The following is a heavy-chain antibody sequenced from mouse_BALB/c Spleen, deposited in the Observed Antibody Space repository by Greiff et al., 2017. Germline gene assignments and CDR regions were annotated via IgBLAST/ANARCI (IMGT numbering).Heavy chain of an antibody. CDR3: ARQTGLGYYFDY. Sequence: EVQRVESGGGLVKPGGSLKLSCAASGFTFSSYAMSWVRQTPEKRLEWVATISSGGSYTYYPDSVKGRFTISRDNAKNTLYLQMSSLRSEDTAMYYCARQTGLGYYFDYWGQGTTLTVSS. D-gene: IGHD3-1*01. J-gene: IGHJ2*01. CDR2: ISSGGSYT. V-gene: IGHV5-9-3*01. CDR1: GFTFSSYA.